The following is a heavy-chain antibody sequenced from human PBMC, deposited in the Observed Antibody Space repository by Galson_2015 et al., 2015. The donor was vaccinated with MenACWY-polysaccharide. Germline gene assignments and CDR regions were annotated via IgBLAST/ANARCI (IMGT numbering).Heavy chain of an antibody. D-gene: IGHD6-13*01. J-gene: IGHJ4*02. CDR3: AKTSSSSWTEFDY. CDR2: ISYHGTNK. V-gene: IGHV3-30*18. Sequence: SLRLSCAASGFTFSSYGMHWVRQAPGKGLEWVAVISYHGTNKYYADSVKGRFTISRDNPKNTLYLEMNSLRAEDTAVYYCAKTSSSSWTEFDYWGQGTLVTVSS. CDR1: GFTFSSYG.